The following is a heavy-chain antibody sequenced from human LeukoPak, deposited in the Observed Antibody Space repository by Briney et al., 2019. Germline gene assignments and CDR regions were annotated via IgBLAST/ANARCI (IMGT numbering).Heavy chain of an antibody. CDR1: GYTFTSYD. V-gene: IGHV1-8*03. D-gene: IGHD1-26*01. CDR2: MNPNSGNT. J-gene: IGHJ6*03. CDR3: ARGTVSGRGDYYYMDV. Sequence: ASVKVSCKASGYTFTSYDINWVRQATGQGLEWMGWMNPNSGNTGYAQKFQGRVTITRNTSISTAYMELSSLRPEDTAVYYCARGTVSGRGDYYYMDVWGKGTTVTVSS.